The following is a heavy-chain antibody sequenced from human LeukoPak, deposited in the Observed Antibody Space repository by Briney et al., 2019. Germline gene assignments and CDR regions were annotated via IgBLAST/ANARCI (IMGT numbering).Heavy chain of an antibody. V-gene: IGHV4-31*03. D-gene: IGHD2-2*01. CDR2: IYYSGST. CDR3: ARNEVVPAAMRDYYYYYGMDV. J-gene: IGHJ6*02. CDR1: GGSISSGGYY. Sequence: PSQTLSLTCTVSGGSISSGGYYWSWIRQHPGKGLERIGYIYYSGSTYYNPSLKSRVTISVDTSKNQFSLKLSSVTAADTAVYYCARNEVVPAAMRDYYYYYGMDVWGQGTTVTVSS.